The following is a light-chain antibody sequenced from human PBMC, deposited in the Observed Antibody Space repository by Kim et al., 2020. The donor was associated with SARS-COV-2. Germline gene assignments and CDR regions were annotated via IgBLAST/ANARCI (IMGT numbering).Light chain of an antibody. Sequence: NFMLTQPHSVSESPGKTVTISCTRSSGSIASNYVQWYQQRPGSAPTTVIYEDNQRPSGVPDRFSGSIDSSSNSASLTISGLKTEDEADYYCQSYDSGNVGFGGGTQLTVL. J-gene: IGLJ2*01. CDR1: SGSIASNY. CDR2: EDN. CDR3: QSYDSGNVG. V-gene: IGLV6-57*03.